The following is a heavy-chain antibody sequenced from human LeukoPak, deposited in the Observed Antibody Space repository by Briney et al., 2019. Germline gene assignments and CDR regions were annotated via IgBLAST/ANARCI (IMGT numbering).Heavy chain of an antibody. CDR1: GGSISSYY. CDR3: ARVGLNITIFGVVDLDAFDI. V-gene: IGHV4-59*01. Sequence: SSETLSLTCTVSGGSISSYYWSWIRQPPGKGLEWIGYIYYSGSTNYNPSLKSRVTISVDTSKNQFSLKLSSVTAADTAVYYCARVGLNITIFGVVDLDAFDIWGQGTMVTVSS. D-gene: IGHD3-3*01. CDR2: IYYSGST. J-gene: IGHJ3*02.